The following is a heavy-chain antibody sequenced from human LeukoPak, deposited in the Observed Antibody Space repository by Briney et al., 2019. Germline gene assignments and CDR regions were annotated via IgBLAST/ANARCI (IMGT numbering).Heavy chain of an antibody. CDR1: GFTFNTYA. J-gene: IGHJ4*02. D-gene: IGHD6-13*01. V-gene: IGHV3-23*01. Sequence: PAGSLRLSCAASGFTFNTYAMAWVRQAPGKGLEWVSSISGSGGSTNYPDPVNRRLFISRAKSGNTLLLQMSILGAEDSALYYCAKASTSWYSEIDYWGQGTQVTVSS. CDR3: AKASTSWYSEIDY. CDR2: ISGSGGST.